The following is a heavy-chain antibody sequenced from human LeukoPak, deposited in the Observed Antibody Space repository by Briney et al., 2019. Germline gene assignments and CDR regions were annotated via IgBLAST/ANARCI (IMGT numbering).Heavy chain of an antibody. J-gene: IGHJ3*02. CDR2: INHSGST. D-gene: IGHD3-10*01. V-gene: IGHV4-34*01. Sequence: SETLSLTCAVYGGSFSGYYWSWIRQPPGKGLEWIGEINHSGSTNYNPSLKSRVTISLDTSRNQFSLSLSSVTAADRAVYFCARERPAPYYFGSGSYGGAFDIWSQGTMVTVSS. CDR1: GGSFSGYY. CDR3: ARERPAPYYFGSGSYGGAFDI.